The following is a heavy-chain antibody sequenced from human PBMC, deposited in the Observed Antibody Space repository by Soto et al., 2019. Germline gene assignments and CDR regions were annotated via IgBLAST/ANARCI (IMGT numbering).Heavy chain of an antibody. J-gene: IGHJ3*02. V-gene: IGHV1-69*13. CDR2: IIPIFGTA. CDR3: ARGGIVVVVAATIDDAFDI. CDR1: GGTFSSYA. D-gene: IGHD2-15*01. Sequence: SVKVSCKASGGTFSSYAISWVRQAPGQGLEWMGGIIPIFGTANYAQKFQGRVTITADESTSTAYMELSSLRSEDTAVYYCARGGIVVVVAATIDDAFDIWGQGTMVTVSS.